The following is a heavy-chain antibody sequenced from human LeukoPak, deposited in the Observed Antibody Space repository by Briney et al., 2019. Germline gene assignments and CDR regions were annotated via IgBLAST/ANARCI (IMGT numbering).Heavy chain of an antibody. J-gene: IGHJ4*02. CDR2: IYPGDSDT. CDR3: AREYDILTGYYTN. CDR1: GYSFTSYW. V-gene: IGHV5-51*01. Sequence: GESLKISCKGSGYSFTSYWIGWVRQMPGKGLEWMGIIYPGDSDTRYSPSFQGQVTISADKSISTVYLQWSSLKASDTAMYYCAREYDILTGYYTNWGQGTLVTVSS. D-gene: IGHD3-9*01.